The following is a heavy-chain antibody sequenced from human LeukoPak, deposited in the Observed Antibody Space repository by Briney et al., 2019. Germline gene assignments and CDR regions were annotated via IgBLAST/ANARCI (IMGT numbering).Heavy chain of an antibody. J-gene: IGHJ4*02. CDR2: IYTNENT. V-gene: IGHV4-61*02. D-gene: IGHD2-2*01. CDR3: ARAFSTSSRVGPVFDY. CDR1: GGSISSGSYY. Sequence: SQTLSLTCTVSGGSISSGSYYWSWIRQPAGKGLEWIGRIYTNENTKYNPSLKSRVTMSVDTSQKRFSLNLTSVTAADTAVYFCARAFSTSSRVGPVFDYWGQGILVTVSS.